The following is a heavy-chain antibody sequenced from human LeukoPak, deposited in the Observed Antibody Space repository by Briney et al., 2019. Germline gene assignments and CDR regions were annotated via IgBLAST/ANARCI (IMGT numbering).Heavy chain of an antibody. CDR1: GFSFTTYG. Sequence: PGGSLRLSCSTSGFSFTTYGMHWVRQAPGKGLERVAFISYDGGKRYFADSVKGRFSISRDNSASALFLDMDSLRTEDTAVYFCAKGLRWFGNFYFNFFDHWGQGILVTVSS. V-gene: IGHV3-30*18. CDR2: ISYDGGKR. D-gene: IGHD3-10*01. CDR3: AKGLRWFGNFYFNFFDH. J-gene: IGHJ4*02.